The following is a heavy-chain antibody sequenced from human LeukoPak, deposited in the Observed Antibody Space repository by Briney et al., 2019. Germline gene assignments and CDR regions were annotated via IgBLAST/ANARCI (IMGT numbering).Heavy chain of an antibody. CDR3: ARGGYSSGWSPIDYYYYYGMDV. D-gene: IGHD6-19*01. Sequence: SQTLSLTCTVSGGSISSGSYYWSWIRQPAGKGLEWIGRIYTSGSTNYNPPLKSRVTISVDTSKNQCPLKLSSVTAADTAVYYCARGGYSSGWSPIDYYYYYGMDVWGQGTTVTVSS. J-gene: IGHJ6*02. CDR2: IYTSGST. V-gene: IGHV4-61*02. CDR1: GGSISSGSYY.